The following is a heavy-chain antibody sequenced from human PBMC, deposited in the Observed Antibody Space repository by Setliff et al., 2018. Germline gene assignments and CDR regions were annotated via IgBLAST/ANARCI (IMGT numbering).Heavy chain of an antibody. J-gene: IGHJ3*02. CDR2: ITTSGGST. V-gene: IGHV3-23*01. D-gene: IGHD1-26*01. CDR3: AREVVGAPSAFDI. Sequence: GGSLRLSCAASGFTFSNYAMSWVRQTPGKGLEWVSAITTSGGSTYYEDSVKGRFTISRDNAKNSLYLQMNSLRAEDTAVYYCAREVVGAPSAFDIWGQGTMVTVSS. CDR1: GFTFSNYA.